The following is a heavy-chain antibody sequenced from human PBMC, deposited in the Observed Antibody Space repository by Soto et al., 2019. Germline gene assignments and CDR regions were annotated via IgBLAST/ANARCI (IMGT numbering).Heavy chain of an antibody. J-gene: IGHJ4*02. CDR1: GITFSNYA. Sequence: ESGGGLVQPGGSLRLSCAASGITFSNYAMYWVRLASGKGLEWVSTIVSSGGVTYYAGSVKGRFTIFRDNSKSTVYLQMDSLGAEDTAVYFCASTFPLRYGDPSGFDYWGQGTLVAVSS. CDR3: ASTFPLRYGDPSGFDY. CDR2: IVSSGGVT. V-gene: IGHV3-23*01. D-gene: IGHD4-17*01.